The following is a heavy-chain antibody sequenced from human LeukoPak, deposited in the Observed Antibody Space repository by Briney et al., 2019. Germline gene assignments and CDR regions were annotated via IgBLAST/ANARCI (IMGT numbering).Heavy chain of an antibody. V-gene: IGHV1-2*02. CDR3: ARVGGYSYGYASSYYFDY. Sequence: GASVKVSCKASGYTFTGYYMHWVRQAPGQGLGWMGWINPNSGGTNYAQKFQGRVTMTRDTSISTAYMELSRLRSDDTAVYYCARVGGYSYGYASSYYFDYWGQGTLVTVSS. CDR2: INPNSGGT. CDR1: GYTFTGYY. D-gene: IGHD5-18*01. J-gene: IGHJ4*02.